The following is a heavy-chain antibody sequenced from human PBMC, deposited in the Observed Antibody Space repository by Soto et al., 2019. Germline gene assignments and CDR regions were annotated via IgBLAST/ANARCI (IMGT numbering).Heavy chain of an antibody. CDR2: IYYSGST. J-gene: IGHJ5*02. D-gene: IGHD2-2*02. CDR3: ERHGDCSSTSCYSGPDWVDP. V-gene: IGHV4-59*01. Sequence: SETLSLTCTVSGGAISSYYWSWIRQPPGKGLEWIGYIYYSGSTNYNPSLKSRVTISVDTSKNQFSLKLSSVTAADTAVYYCERHGDCSSTSCYSGPDWVDPWGQGMLVTVSS. CDR1: GGAISSYY.